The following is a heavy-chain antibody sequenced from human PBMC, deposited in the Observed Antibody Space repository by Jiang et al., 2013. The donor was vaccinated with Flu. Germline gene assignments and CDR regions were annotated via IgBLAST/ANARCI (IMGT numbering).Heavy chain of an antibody. J-gene: IGHJ4*02. Sequence: KSRVTISLDTSKNQXSLKLSSVTAADTAVYYCARGPTINYDILTGYYIFDSWGQGTLVTVSS. V-gene: IGHV4-34*01. D-gene: IGHD3-9*01. CDR3: ARGPTINYDILTGYYIFDS.